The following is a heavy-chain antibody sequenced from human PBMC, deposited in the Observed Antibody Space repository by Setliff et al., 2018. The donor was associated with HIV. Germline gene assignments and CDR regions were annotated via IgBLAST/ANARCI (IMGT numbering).Heavy chain of an antibody. D-gene: IGHD2-21*01. CDR2: VSQSGST. CDR1: GVSINRTDHY. Sequence: SETLSLTCSVSGVSINRTDHYWGWILQSPGKRLEWIGSVSQSGSTYYNPSLKSRITISVDRSKNLFSLKLISVTAADQGVYYCARVPVAGANWFDPWGLGTLGTVSS. CDR3: ARVPVAGANWFDP. V-gene: IGHV4-39*01. J-gene: IGHJ5*02.